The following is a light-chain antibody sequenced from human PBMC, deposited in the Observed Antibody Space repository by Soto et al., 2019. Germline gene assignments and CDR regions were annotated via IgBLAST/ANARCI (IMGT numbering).Light chain of an antibody. J-gene: IGKJ2*01. CDR2: SAW. CDR3: QQYNSSPYA. V-gene: IGKV1-27*01. CDR1: QDISRY. Sequence: DIQLTQSPSSLSTFVGDRVSITCRLSQDISRYLNWCRQKPGKVCTFLIYSAWNLQSGVPSRFSGSESGTDFTLTITSLQTDDLATYYCQQYNSSPYAFGQGTKLEIK.